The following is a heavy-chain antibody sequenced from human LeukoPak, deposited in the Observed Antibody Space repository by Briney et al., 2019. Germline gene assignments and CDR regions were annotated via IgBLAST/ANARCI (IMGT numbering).Heavy chain of an antibody. CDR3: AKDHSGSYFGSLDY. J-gene: IGHJ4*02. D-gene: IGHD3-10*01. CDR2: IRANGIST. Sequence: PGGSLRLSCAASGFTFSNSAMNWVRQAPGKGLEWVSSIRANGISTYYADSVKGRFTISRDNSKSTLYPQMNSLRAEDTAVYYCAKDHSGSYFGSLDYWGQGTLVTVSS. CDR1: GFTFSNSA. V-gene: IGHV3-23*01.